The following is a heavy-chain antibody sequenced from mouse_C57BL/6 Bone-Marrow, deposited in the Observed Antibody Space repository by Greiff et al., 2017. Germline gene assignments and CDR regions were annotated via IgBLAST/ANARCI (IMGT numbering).Heavy chain of an antibody. D-gene: IGHD1-1*01. CDR2: IYPGDGDT. J-gene: IGHJ2*02. CDR1: GYAFSSSW. CDR3: ARGSPITTVVAFDY. V-gene: IGHV1-82*01. Sequence: QVQLQQSGPELVKPGASVKISCKASGYAFSSSWMNWVKQRPGKGLEWIGRIYPGDGDTNYTGKFKGKATLTADKSSSTAYMQLSSLTSEDSAVYFCARGSPITTVVAFDYWGQGTSLTVSS.